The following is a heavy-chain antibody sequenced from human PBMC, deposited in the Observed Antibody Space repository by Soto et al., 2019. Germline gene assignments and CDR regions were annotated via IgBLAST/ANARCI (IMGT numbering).Heavy chain of an antibody. Sequence: GSLRLSCAASGFTFSSYWMHWVRQAPGKGLVWVSRINSDGSSTSYADSVKGRFTISRDNAKNTLYLQMNSLRAEDTAVYYCARFLVSVGYSGSSPYYYYGMDVWGQGTTVTVSS. CDR3: ARFLVSVGYSGSSPYYYYGMDV. CDR1: GFTFSSYW. J-gene: IGHJ6*02. D-gene: IGHD1-26*01. CDR2: INSDGSST. V-gene: IGHV3-74*01.